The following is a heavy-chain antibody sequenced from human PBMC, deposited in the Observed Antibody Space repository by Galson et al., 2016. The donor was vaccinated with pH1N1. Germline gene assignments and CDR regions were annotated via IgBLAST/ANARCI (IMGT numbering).Heavy chain of an antibody. CDR3: TRDRSQEFLHLPMADFDV. V-gene: IGHV3-23*01. CDR1: GFTFDKYG. J-gene: IGHJ3*01. D-gene: IGHD3-10*01. CDR2: ISGRGGNI. Sequence: SLRLSCAASGFTFDKYGVSWVRQGPGKGLEWVSGISGRGGNIYYVDSVKGRFTISRDNFKNTLYLEMKNLRADDTAIYYCTRDRSQEFLHLPMADFDVWGQGIMVTFSA.